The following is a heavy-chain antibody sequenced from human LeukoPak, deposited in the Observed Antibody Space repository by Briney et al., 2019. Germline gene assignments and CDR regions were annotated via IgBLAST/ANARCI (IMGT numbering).Heavy chain of an antibody. V-gene: IGHV4-38-2*02. J-gene: IGHJ5*02. CDR1: GYSISSGYY. CDR2: IYHSGST. Sequence: PSETLSLTCAVSGYSISSGYYWGWFRQPPGKGLEWIGSIYHSGSTYYNPSLKSRVTISVDTSKNQFSLKLSSVTAADTAVYYRARDRLYCSGGSCYLNWFDPWGQGTLVTVSS. CDR3: ARDRLYCSGGSCYLNWFDP. D-gene: IGHD2-15*01.